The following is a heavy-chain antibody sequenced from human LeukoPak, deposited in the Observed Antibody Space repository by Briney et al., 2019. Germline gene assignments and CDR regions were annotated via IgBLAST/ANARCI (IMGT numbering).Heavy chain of an antibody. V-gene: IGHV4-34*01. CDR3: ASGDYDILTGYYNEV. D-gene: IGHD3-9*01. Sequence: SETLSLTCAVYGGSFSGYYWSWIRQPPGKGLEWIGEINHSGSTNYNPSLKSRVTISVDTSKNQFSLKLSSVTAADTAVYYCASGDYDILTGYYNEVWGQGTPVTVSS. CDR1: GGSFSGYY. CDR2: INHSGST. J-gene: IGHJ4*02.